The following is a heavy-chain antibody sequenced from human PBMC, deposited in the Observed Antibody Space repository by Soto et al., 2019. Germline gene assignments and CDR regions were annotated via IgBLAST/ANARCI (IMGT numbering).Heavy chain of an antibody. CDR1: GFTFSTYW. Sequence: EVQLVESGGGLVQPGGSLRLSCAASGFTFSTYWMSWVRQAPGKGLELVANIKQDGSEKYYVDSVKGRFTISRDNAKNSLYLQMNSLRAEDMAVYYCARFNCGGEWRNAYFDYWGQGTLVTVSS. V-gene: IGHV3-7*01. J-gene: IGHJ4*02. CDR2: IKQDGSEK. D-gene: IGHD2-21*01. CDR3: ARFNCGGEWRNAYFDY.